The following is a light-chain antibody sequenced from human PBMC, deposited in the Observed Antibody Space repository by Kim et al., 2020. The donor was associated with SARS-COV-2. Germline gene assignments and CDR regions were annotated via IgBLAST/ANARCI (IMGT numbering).Light chain of an antibody. CDR2: KSS. Sequence: SVVDRVTITCRASQSISSWLAWYQQKPGKAPKLLIYKSSSLESGVPSRFSGSGSGTEFTLTISSLQPDDFATYYCQQYNSYPPLTFGGGTKVDIK. CDR1: QSISSW. J-gene: IGKJ4*01. CDR3: QQYNSYPPLT. V-gene: IGKV1-5*03.